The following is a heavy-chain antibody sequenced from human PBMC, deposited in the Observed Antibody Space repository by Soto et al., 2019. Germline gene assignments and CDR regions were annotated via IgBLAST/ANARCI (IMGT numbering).Heavy chain of an antibody. CDR1: GNTFTSYD. J-gene: IGHJ6*03. CDR3: ARDFNNIVVVPAAHYYYYYMDV. Sequence: QVQLVQSGAEVKKPGASVKVSCKASGNTFTSYDINWVRQATGQGLEWMGWMSPNSGNTGYAQKFQGRVTMTRNTSISTAYMELSSLRSEDTAVYYCARDFNNIVVVPAAHYYYYYMDVWGKGTTVTVSS. CDR2: MSPNSGNT. V-gene: IGHV1-8*01. D-gene: IGHD2-2*01.